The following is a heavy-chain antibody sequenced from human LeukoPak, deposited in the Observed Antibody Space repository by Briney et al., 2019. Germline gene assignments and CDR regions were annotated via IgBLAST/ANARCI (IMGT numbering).Heavy chain of an antibody. CDR1: RFIFSTYW. V-gene: IGHV3-74*01. Sequence: GGSLRLSCAASRFIFSTYWMHWVRQDPGKGLVWVSRINSDGSRTNYADSVKGRFTISRDNAKNTLYLQMNSLRAEDTAIYYCARDVGEYQILGFAYWGQGTLVTVSS. CDR2: INSDGSRT. J-gene: IGHJ4*02. CDR3: ARDVGEYQILGFAY. D-gene: IGHD3-10*01.